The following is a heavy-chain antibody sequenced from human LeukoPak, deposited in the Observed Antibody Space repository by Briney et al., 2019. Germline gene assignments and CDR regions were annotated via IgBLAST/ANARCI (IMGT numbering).Heavy chain of an antibody. J-gene: IGHJ4*02. V-gene: IGHV7-4-1*02. CDR2: INTGTGNP. CDR1: GYTFTNYA. Sequence: ASVKVSCKTSGYTFTNYAINWVRQAPGQGLEFMGWINTGTGNPTYAQDFKGRFVFSLDTSVSTAYLQISILKPEDTAVHYCASMGSYSFDYWGQGTLVTVSS. D-gene: IGHD2-21*01. CDR3: ASMGSYSFDY.